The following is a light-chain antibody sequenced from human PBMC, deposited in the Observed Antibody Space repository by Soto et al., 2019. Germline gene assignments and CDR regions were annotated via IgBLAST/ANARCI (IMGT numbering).Light chain of an antibody. CDR2: AAS. J-gene: IGKJ3*01. V-gene: IGKV1-16*01. CDR1: QGISSF. Sequence: DIQMTQSPSSLSASVGDRVTITCRASQGISSFLAWFQQKPGEAPKSLIYAASSLQSGVPSRFSGSGSGTAFTLTISSLQPEDFATYYCQQYNRYPFTFGPGTKVDIK. CDR3: QQYNRYPFT.